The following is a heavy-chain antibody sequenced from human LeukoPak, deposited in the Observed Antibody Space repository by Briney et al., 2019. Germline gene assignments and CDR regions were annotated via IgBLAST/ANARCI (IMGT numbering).Heavy chain of an antibody. D-gene: IGHD3-10*01. Sequence: SETLSLTCTVSGGSISSYYWSWIRQPPGKGLEWIGYIYYSGSTNYNPSLKSRVTISVDTSKNQFSLKLSSVTAADAAVYYCARVGGYGSGSYYNWFDPWGQGTLVTVSS. CDR2: IYYSGST. CDR1: GGSISSYY. CDR3: ARVGGYGSGSYYNWFDP. J-gene: IGHJ5*02. V-gene: IGHV4-59*01.